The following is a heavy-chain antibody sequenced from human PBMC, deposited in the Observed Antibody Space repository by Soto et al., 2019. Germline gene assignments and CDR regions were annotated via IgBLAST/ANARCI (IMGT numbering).Heavy chain of an antibody. Sequence: PSETLSLTCPVSGDSIRCYHYYWGWIRQAPGKGLEWVGSVYFSGGNSYYNPSLKSRVTISVDTSYNKFFLRLNSVTAADTAVYFCAYGSSSAWIDKWGPGTLVTVSS. CDR3: AYGSSSAWIDK. V-gene: IGHV4-39*01. CDR1: GDSIRCYHYY. J-gene: IGHJ4*02. D-gene: IGHD6-25*01. CDR2: VYFSGGNS.